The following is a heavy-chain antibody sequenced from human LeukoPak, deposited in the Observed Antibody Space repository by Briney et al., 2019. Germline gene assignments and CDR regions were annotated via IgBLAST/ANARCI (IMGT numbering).Heavy chain of an antibody. CDR2: IYPGDSDT. Sequence: GESLKISCKGSGYSFTSYWIAWVRQMPGKGLEWMGIIYPGDSDTTYNPSFQGQVTISADKSISTAYLQWSSLKASDTAMYYCARLRNQASYYFDYWGQGTLVTVSS. J-gene: IGHJ4*02. CDR1: GYSFTSYW. V-gene: IGHV5-51*01. CDR3: ARLRNQASYYFDY. D-gene: IGHD6-6*01.